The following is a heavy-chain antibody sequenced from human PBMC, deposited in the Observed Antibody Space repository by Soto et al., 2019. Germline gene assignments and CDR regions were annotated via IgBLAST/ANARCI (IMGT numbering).Heavy chain of an antibody. Sequence: QVQLVESGGGVVQPGRSLRLSCAASGFPFTSYGMHWLREGQGKGLEWLAVISYDGTNKFYADSVKGRFTISRDNSKNTLYLQMNSLRPEDTALYYCVGGQFYFDYRGQGTLVIVSS. CDR3: VGGQFYFDY. D-gene: IGHD3-10*01. J-gene: IGHJ4*02. CDR1: GFPFTSYG. V-gene: IGHV3-30*03. CDR2: ISYDGTNK.